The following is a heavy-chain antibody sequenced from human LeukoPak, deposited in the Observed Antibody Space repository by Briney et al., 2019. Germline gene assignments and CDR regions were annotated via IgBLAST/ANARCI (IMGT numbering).Heavy chain of an antibody. CDR3: ARGDYDILTGYYD. Sequence: SETLSLTCTVSGGSISSYYWTWIRQPPGKGLEWIGYIYYSGSTNYSPSLKSRVTMSVDTSKNQFSLKLSSVTAADTAVYYCARGDYDILTGYYDWGQGTLDTVSS. V-gene: IGHV4-59*01. CDR2: IYYSGST. CDR1: GGSISSYY. J-gene: IGHJ4*02. D-gene: IGHD3-9*01.